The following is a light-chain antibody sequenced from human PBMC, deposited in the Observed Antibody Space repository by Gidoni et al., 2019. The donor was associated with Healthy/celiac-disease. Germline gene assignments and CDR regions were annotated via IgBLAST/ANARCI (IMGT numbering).Light chain of an antibody. Sequence: EIVLTQSPGTLSLSPGDRATLSCRDSQSVSSSYLAWYQQKPGQAPRLLIYGASSRATGIPDRFSGSGSGTDFTLTISRLEPEDFAVYYCQQYGSSPGYTFGQGTKLEIK. CDR1: QSVSSSY. V-gene: IGKV3-20*01. CDR3: QQYGSSPGYT. CDR2: GAS. J-gene: IGKJ2*01.